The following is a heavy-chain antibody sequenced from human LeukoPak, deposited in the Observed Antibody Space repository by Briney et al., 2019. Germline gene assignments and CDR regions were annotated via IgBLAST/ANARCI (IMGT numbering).Heavy chain of an antibody. CDR3: ARVGAMILDY. Sequence: SETLSLTCTVSGGSISSGGYYWSWIRQPPGKGLEWIGYIYHSGSTYYNPSLKSRVTISVDRSKNQFSLKLSSVTAADTAVYYCARVGAMILDYWGQGTLVTVSS. CDR2: IYHSGST. CDR1: GGSISSGGYY. D-gene: IGHD5-12*01. J-gene: IGHJ4*02. V-gene: IGHV4-30-2*01.